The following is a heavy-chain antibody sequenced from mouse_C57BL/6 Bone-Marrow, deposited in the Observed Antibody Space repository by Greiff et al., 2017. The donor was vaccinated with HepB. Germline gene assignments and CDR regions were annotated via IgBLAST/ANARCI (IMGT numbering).Heavy chain of an antibody. CDR1: GYTFTSYW. J-gene: IGHJ3*01. CDR3: AIGTVVGAY. Sequence: VQLQQPGAELVKPGASVKMSCKASGYTFTSYWMHWVKQRPGQGLEWSGRIHPSDSDTNYNQKFKGNATLTVDKSSSTAYMQLSSLTSEDSAVYYCAIGTVVGAYWGQGTLVTVSA. V-gene: IGHV1-74*01. CDR2: IHPSDSDT. D-gene: IGHD1-1*01.